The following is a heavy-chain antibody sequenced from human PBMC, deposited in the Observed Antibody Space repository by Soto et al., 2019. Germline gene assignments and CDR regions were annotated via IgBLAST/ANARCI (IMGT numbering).Heavy chain of an antibody. CDR3: ARGGGNFDQ. CDR2: VKQDGSDK. CDR1: GFTFSGNW. D-gene: IGHD3-16*01. J-gene: IGHJ4*02. V-gene: IGHV3-7*04. Sequence: EVQLAESGGGLAQPGESLRLTCVASGFTFSGNWMSWVRQAPGKGLEWVANVKQDGSDKYYVDSVKGRFTISRDNAKNSLYLQMNSLRVEDTAVYYCARGGGNFDQWGQGTLVIVSS.